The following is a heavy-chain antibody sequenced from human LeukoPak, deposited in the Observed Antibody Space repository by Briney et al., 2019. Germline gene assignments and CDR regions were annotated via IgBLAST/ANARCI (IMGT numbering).Heavy chain of an antibody. CDR2: ISAYNGNT. CDR3: ARLGSGCSSTSCYNPFYYYYYMDV. V-gene: IGHV1-18*04. D-gene: IGHD2-2*02. Sequence: GASVKVSCKASGYRFTGYYMHWVRQAPGQGLEWMGWISAYNGNTNYAQKLQGRVTMTTDTSTSTAYMELRSLRSDDTAVYYCARLGSGCSSTSCYNPFYYYYYMDVWGKGTTVTVSS. J-gene: IGHJ6*03. CDR1: GYRFTGYY.